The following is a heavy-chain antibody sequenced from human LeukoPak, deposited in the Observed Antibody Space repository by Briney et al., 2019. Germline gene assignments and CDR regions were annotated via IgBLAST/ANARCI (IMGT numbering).Heavy chain of an antibody. CDR3: ARELYSGSYRDAFDI. CDR2: INPSGGST. V-gene: IGHV1-46*01. J-gene: IGHJ3*02. D-gene: IGHD1-26*01. CDR1: GYTFTSYY. Sequence: ASVKVSCKASGYTFTSYYMHWVRQAPGQGLEWMGIINPSGGSTRYAQKFQRRVTKTRHTSTSTVYMELSSLRSEDTAVYYCARELYSGSYRDAFDIWGQGTMVTVSS.